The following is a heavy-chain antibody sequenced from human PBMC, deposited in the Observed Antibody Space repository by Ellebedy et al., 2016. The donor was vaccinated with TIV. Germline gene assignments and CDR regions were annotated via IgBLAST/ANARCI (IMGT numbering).Heavy chain of an antibody. CDR3: ARADRYGDPYIDY. CDR1: GFTLSRYT. CDR2: ISSGSSYI. D-gene: IGHD4-17*01. Sequence: GESLKISCAASGFTLSRYTMNWVRQAPGKGLEWVSSISSGSSYIYYSNSVKGRFSISRDNAENSLYLQMNSLRAEDTAVYYCARADRYGDPYIDYWGQGTLVTVSS. V-gene: IGHV3-21*06. J-gene: IGHJ4*02.